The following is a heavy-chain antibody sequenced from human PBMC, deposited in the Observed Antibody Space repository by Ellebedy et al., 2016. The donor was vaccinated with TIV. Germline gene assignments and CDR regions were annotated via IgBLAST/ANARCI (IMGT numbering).Heavy chain of an antibody. CDR1: GYSISSGSY. J-gene: IGHJ4*02. D-gene: IGHD1-7*01. CDR3: ARRNWNFALRTDYFDS. CDR2: IYPDGST. Sequence: MPSETLSLTCSVTGYSISSGSYWGWIRQSPGKGLEWIGSIYPDGSTYYSPSLRSRVTISVATSKNEFSLKLSSVTAADMAVYYCARRNWNFALRTDYFDSWGRGTLVTVSS. V-gene: IGHV4-38-2*02.